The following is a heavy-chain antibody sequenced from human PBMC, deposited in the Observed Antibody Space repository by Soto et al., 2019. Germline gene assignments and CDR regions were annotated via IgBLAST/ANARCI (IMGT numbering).Heavy chain of an antibody. Sequence: PSETLSLTCTVSGGSISSYYWSWIRQPAGKGLEWIGRIYTSGSTNYNPSLKSRVTMSVDTSKNQFSLKLSSVTAADTAVYYCARDGLSDTAMVKSYYYYGMDVWGQGTTVTAP. CDR1: GGSISSYY. CDR3: ARDGLSDTAMVKSYYYYGMDV. V-gene: IGHV4-4*07. J-gene: IGHJ6*02. D-gene: IGHD5-18*01. CDR2: IYTSGST.